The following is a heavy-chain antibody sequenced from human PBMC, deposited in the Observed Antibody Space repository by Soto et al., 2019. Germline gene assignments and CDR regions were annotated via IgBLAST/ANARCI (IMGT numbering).Heavy chain of an antibody. Sequence: QLQLQASGPGLVKPSETLSLTCTVSGGSISGSSYYWGWIRQPPGKGLEWIGSISDSESTYYNLSLQSRITMSVDTSKNQFSLKLSSVSAADTAVYYCARQNPLNWFDPWGQGTLVTVSS. J-gene: IGHJ5*02. CDR2: ISDSEST. V-gene: IGHV4-39*01. CDR3: ARQNPLNWFDP. CDR1: GGSISGSSYY.